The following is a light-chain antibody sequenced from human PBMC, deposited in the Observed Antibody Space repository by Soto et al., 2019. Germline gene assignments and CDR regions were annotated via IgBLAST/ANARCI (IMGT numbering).Light chain of an antibody. J-gene: IGKJ2*01. CDR3: QQYGSSPHT. CDR1: QSVSSSY. Sequence: EIVLTQSPGTLSLSPGERATLSCRASQSVSSSYLAWYQQKPGQAPRLLIYGASSRATGIPARFSGSGSGTDFTLTISRLEPEDCAVYYCQQYGSSPHTVGQGTKLEIQ. CDR2: GAS. V-gene: IGKV3-20*01.